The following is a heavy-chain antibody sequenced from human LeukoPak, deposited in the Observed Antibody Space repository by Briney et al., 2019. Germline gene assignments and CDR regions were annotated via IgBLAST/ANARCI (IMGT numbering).Heavy chain of an antibody. CDR1: GYTFTGYY. J-gene: IGHJ5*02. D-gene: IGHD5-24*01. CDR3: ARGPFRRLQSFWWFNP. V-gene: IGHV1-2*02. CDR2: INPNSGGT. Sequence: GASVKVSCKASGYTFTGYYMHWVRQAPGQGLEWMGWINPNSGGTNYAQKFQGRVTMTRDTSISTAYMERSRLRSDDTAVYYCARGPFRRLQSFWWFNPWGQGTLVTVSS.